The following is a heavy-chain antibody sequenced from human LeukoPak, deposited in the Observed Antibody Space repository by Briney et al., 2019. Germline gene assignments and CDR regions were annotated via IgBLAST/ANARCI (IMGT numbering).Heavy chain of an antibody. J-gene: IGHJ3*02. D-gene: IGHD3-16*01. CDR1: GGSFSDYK. CDR2: INHSGRT. V-gene: IGHV4-34*01. Sequence: SETLSLTCAVYGGSFSDYKSRWSWIRQSPGKGLEWIGDINHSGRTNYNPSLKSRVTISVDTSKNQFSLKLSSVTAADTAVYYCARDKGESGAFDIWGQGTMVTVSS. CDR3: ARDKGESGAFDI.